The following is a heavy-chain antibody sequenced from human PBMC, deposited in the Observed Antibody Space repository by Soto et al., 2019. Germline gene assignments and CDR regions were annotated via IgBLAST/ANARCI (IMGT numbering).Heavy chain of an antibody. J-gene: IGHJ4*02. CDR3: AKAKTRFLEWFSSYYFDY. Sequence: SLRLSCAASGFTFSNYAMHWVRQAPGKGLEWVAVISDDGINDYYPDSVKGRFTISRDNSKNTLYLQMNSLRAEDTAVYYCAKAKTRFLEWFSSYYFDYWGQGTLVTVSS. CDR2: ISDDGIND. CDR1: GFTFSNYA. V-gene: IGHV3-30-3*01. D-gene: IGHD3-3*01.